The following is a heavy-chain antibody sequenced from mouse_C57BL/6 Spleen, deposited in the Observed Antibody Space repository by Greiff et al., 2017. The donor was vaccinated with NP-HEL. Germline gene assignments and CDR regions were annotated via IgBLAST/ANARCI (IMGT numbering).Heavy chain of an antibody. CDR3: ARSGNYGLAMDY. J-gene: IGHJ4*01. Sequence: QVQLQQPGAELVKPGASVKLSCKASGYTFTSYWMHWVKQRPGQGLEWIGMIHPNSGSTNYNEKFKSKATLTVDKSSSTAYMQLSSLTSEYSAVYYCARSGNYGLAMDYWGQGTSVTVSS. CDR2: IHPNSGST. D-gene: IGHD2-1*01. CDR1: GYTFTSYW. V-gene: IGHV1-64*01.